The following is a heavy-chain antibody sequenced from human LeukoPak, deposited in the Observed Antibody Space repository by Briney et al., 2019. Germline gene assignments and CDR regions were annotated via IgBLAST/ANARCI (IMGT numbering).Heavy chain of an antibody. CDR2: ISSSSSTI. CDR1: GFTFSSYS. J-gene: IGHJ4*02. CDR3: ARDLEQWLLDFDY. V-gene: IGHV3-48*04. D-gene: IGHD6-19*01. Sequence: GGSLRLSCAASGFTFSSYSMNWVRQAPGKGLEWVSYISSSSSTIYYADSVEGRFTISRDNAKNSLYLQMNSLRAEDTAVYYCARDLEQWLLDFDYWGQGTLVTVSS.